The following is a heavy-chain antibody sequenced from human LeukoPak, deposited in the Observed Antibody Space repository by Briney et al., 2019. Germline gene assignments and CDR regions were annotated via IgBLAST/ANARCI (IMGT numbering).Heavy chain of an antibody. Sequence: PGGSLRLSCAASGFSFGSYTMSWVRQAAGKGLEWVSEICGSVSGSGDCTHYADSVKGRFTISRDNSKKTLFLQMNSLRAEDTAMYYCVRERYSSSRIFHYYGMDVWGQGTTVTVSS. CDR3: VRERYSSSRIFHYYGMDV. V-gene: IGHV3-23*01. J-gene: IGHJ6*02. CDR2: ICGSVSGSGDCT. CDR1: GFSFGSYT. D-gene: IGHD6-19*01.